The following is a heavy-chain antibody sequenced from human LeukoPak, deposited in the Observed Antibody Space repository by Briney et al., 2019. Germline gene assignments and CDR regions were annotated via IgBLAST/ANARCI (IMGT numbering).Heavy chain of an antibody. CDR1: GYTFTGYY. D-gene: IGHD3-10*01. Sequence: ASVKVSCKASGYTFTGYYMHWVRQAPGQGLEWMGWINPNSGGTNCAQKFQGRVTMTRDTSISTAYMELSRLRSDDTAVYYCARDYDPNYYGSGSYLNYFDYWGQGTLVTVSP. V-gene: IGHV1-2*02. J-gene: IGHJ4*02. CDR3: ARDYDPNYYGSGSYLNYFDY. CDR2: INPNSGGT.